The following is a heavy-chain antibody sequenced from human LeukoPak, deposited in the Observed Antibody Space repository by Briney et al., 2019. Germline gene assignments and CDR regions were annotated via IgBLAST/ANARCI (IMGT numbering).Heavy chain of an antibody. J-gene: IGHJ3*02. CDR3: ARPTFGGVSGAFDI. CDR1: GYTFTTYW. CDR2: IYPSDSDT. V-gene: IGHV5-51*01. Sequence: GESLKISCQGSGYTFTTYWIGWVRQMPGKGLEWTGIIYPSDSDTRYSPSFQGQVTMSADKSISTVYLQWSSLKASDTAMYYCARPTFGGVSGAFDIWGQGTMVTVSS. D-gene: IGHD3-16*01.